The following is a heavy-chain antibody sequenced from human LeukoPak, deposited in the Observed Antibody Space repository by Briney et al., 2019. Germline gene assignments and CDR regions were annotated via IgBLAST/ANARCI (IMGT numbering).Heavy chain of an antibody. CDR2: IIPILGIA. D-gene: IGHD3-22*01. J-gene: IGHJ4*02. CDR1: GGTFSSYA. V-gene: IGHV1-69*04. CDR3: ARSPINYYDSSGNFDY. Sequence: SVKVSCKASGGTFSSYAISWVRQAPGQGLEWMGRIIPILGIANYAQKFQGRVTITADKSTSTAYMQLSSLRSEDTAVYYCARSPINYYDSSGNFDYWGQGTLVTVS.